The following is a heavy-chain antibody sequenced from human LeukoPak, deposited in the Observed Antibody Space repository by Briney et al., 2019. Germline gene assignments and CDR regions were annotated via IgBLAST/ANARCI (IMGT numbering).Heavy chain of an antibody. CDR1: GFIFSSYV. D-gene: IGHD2-21*01. CDR2: ISVGGGDT. V-gene: IGHV3-23*01. CDR3: AKLNLGEMAYFDS. J-gene: IGHJ4*02. Sequence: GGSLRLSCEASGFIFSSYVMGWVRQAPGKGLEWVSSISVGGGDTFTADSVKGRFTITRENSKNTLYLRMMGLRVEDTAIYYCAKLNLGEMAYFDSWGQGILVTVSS.